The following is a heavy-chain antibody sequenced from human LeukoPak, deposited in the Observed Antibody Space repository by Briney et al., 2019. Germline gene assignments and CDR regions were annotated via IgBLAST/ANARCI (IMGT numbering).Heavy chain of an antibody. V-gene: IGHV3-30*02. CDR3: AKRGKDSPGYYNYFDS. D-gene: IGHD3-22*01. CDR2: IGYDGTEI. CDR1: GFTFSTYG. Sequence: GGSLRLSCATSGFTFSTYGMHWVRQAPGKGLEWVAFIGYDGTEIHYADSVKGRFTISRDNSKNTVHQQMGGLRGEDTAVYYCAKRGKDSPGYYNYFDSWGQGTLVTVSS. J-gene: IGHJ4*02.